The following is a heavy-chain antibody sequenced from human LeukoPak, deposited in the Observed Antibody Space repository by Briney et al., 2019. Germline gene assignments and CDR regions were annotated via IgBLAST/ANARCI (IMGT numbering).Heavy chain of an antibody. V-gene: IGHV1-2*02. Sequence: ASVKVSCKASGYRFRDYYMHWVRQAPGQGLEWMGWINPNSGGTMYAQKFQGRVAMTRDTSINTAYMELSRLTSDDTAVYYCARDGDDNGDYVLGWFDPWGQGTLVTVSS. D-gene: IGHD4-17*01. CDR2: INPNSGGT. CDR1: GYRFRDYY. J-gene: IGHJ5*02. CDR3: ARDGDDNGDYVLGWFDP.